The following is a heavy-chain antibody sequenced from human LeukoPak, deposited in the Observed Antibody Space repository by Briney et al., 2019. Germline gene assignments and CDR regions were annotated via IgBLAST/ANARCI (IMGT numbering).Heavy chain of an antibody. CDR3: ARDGGNSGIDY. CDR1: GGSVSSGSYY. CDR2: IYYSGST. Sequence: PSETLSLTCTVSGGSVSSGSYYWSWIRQPPGKGLEWIGYIYYSGSTNYNPSLKSRVTISVDTSKNQFSLKLSSVTAADTAVYYCARDGGNSGIDYWGQGTLVTVSS. V-gene: IGHV4-61*01. D-gene: IGHD4-23*01. J-gene: IGHJ4*02.